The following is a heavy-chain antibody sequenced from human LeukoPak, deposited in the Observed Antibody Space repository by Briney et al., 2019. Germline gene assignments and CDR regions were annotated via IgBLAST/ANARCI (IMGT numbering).Heavy chain of an antibody. D-gene: IGHD3-10*01. CDR1: GGTFSSYA. J-gene: IGHJ4*02. CDR2: IIPIFGTA. CDR3: ARDGSGVWFDY. Sequence: ASVKVSCKASGGTFSSYAIRWVRQAPGQGLEWMGGIIPIFGTAKYAQKFQGRVTLTTDTSTSTAYMELRSLRSDDTAVYYCARDGSGVWFDYWGQGTLVTVSS. V-gene: IGHV1-69*05.